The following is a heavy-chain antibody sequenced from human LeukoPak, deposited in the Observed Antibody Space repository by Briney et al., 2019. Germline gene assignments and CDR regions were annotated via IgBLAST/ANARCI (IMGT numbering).Heavy chain of an antibody. Sequence: GGSLRLFCAASGFTFTSYSLNWVRQAPGKGLEWVSSISSSSNYIYYADSVKGRFTISRDNAKNSLYLQMNSLRAEDTAVYYCARDLVAEGDYYGSGSYCDYWGQGTLVTVSS. J-gene: IGHJ4*02. V-gene: IGHV3-21*01. D-gene: IGHD3-10*01. CDR3: ARDLVAEGDYYGSGSYCDY. CDR1: GFTFTSYS. CDR2: ISSSSNYI.